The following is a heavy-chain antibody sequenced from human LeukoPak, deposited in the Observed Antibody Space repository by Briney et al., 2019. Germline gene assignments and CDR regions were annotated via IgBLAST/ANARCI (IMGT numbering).Heavy chain of an antibody. D-gene: IGHD5-24*01. CDR3: ARLRRDGYNYPYDAFDI. J-gene: IGHJ3*02. Sequence: PGGSLRLSCAASGFTFSSYSMNWVRQAPGKGLEWVSSISSSSSYIYYADSVKGRFTISRDNAKNSLYLQMNSLRAEDTAVYYCARLRRDGYNYPYDAFDIWGQGTTVTVSS. V-gene: IGHV3-21*01. CDR2: ISSSSSYI. CDR1: GFTFSSYS.